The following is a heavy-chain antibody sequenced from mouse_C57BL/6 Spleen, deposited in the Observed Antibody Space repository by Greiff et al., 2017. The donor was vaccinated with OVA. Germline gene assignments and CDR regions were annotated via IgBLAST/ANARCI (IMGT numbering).Heavy chain of an antibody. CDR1: GFNIKDYY. CDR3: ARLLYGNYYLDY. Sequence: VQLQQSGAELVKPGASVKLSCTASGFNIKDYYMHWVKQRTEQGLEWIGRIDPEDGATKYAPKFQGKATITADTSSNTAYLQLSSLTSEDTAVYDCARLLYGNYYLDYWGQGTTLTVSS. J-gene: IGHJ2*01. V-gene: IGHV14-2*01. D-gene: IGHD2-1*01. CDR2: IDPEDGAT.